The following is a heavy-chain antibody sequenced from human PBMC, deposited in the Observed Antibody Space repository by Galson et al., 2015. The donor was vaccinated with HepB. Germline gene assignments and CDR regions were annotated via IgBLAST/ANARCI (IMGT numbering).Heavy chain of an antibody. V-gene: IGHV1-69*01. CDR1: GGTFSAYP. J-gene: IGHJ4*02. CDR3: ARDLPGFCSGGTCYSGFDY. CDR2: IIPIFGTA. D-gene: IGHD2-15*01. Sequence: SCKASGGTFSAYPISWVRQAPGQGPEWMGGIIPIFGTANYTQKFQGRVTITADEYTTTAYMELSSLTSEDTAIYYCARDLPGFCSGGTCYSGFDYWGQGTLVTVSS.